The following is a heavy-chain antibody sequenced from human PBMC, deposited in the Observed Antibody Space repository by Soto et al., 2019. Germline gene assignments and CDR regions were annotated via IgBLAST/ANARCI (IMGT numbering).Heavy chain of an antibody. V-gene: IGHV4-59*01. Sequence: SETLSLTCTVSGGSIGDYYWSWIRQPPGKGLQWIGYIYYSVRTKYNPSLKSRDTISLDRSINQFSLKLRSVTAADTAVYYCARVSPLGAYASDYYYYGMDVWGQGTRVTVSS. CDR1: GGSIGDYY. D-gene: IGHD4-17*01. J-gene: IGHJ6*02. CDR2: IYYSVRT. CDR3: ARVSPLGAYASDYYYYGMDV.